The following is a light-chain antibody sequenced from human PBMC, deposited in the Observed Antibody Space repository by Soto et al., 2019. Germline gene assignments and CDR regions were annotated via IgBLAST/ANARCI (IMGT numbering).Light chain of an antibody. CDR1: QSLVNSDGNTY. CDR3: MQGSHWPLT. J-gene: IGKJ1*01. Sequence: EVVMTQTTLSLPVTLGQPASISCRSSQSLVNSDGNTYLNWFHQRPGQSPRRLIYKVSNRDSGVPDRFSGSGSGTDFTLRISRVEAEDVGVDYCMQGSHWPLTFGQGTRVEIK. CDR2: KVS. V-gene: IGKV2-30*01.